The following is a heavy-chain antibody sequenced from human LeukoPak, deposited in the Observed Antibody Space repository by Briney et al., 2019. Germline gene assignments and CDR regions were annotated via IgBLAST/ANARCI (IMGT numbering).Heavy chain of an antibody. V-gene: IGHV3-48*01. J-gene: IGHJ4*02. D-gene: IGHD3-3*02. Sequence: GGSLRLSCAASGFTLGSYTMNWVRQAPGKGLEWVSYISSSSSTIQYADSVKGRFTISRDNAENSLYLQMNSLGVEDTAVYYCARAVISIFDNWGQGTLVTVSS. CDR2: ISSSSSTI. CDR3: ARAVISIFDN. CDR1: GFTLGSYT.